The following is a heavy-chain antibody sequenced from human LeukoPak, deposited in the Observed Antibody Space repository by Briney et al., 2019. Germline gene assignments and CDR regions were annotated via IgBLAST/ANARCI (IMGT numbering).Heavy chain of an antibody. CDR1: GFTFSSYA. V-gene: IGHV3-23*01. Sequence: PGGSLRLSCAASGFTFSSYAMSWVRQAPGKGLEWVSAISGSGGSTYYADSVKGRFTISRDNSKNTLYLQMNSLRAEDTAVYYCAKGKRGEYDFWSLPFDYWGQGTLVTVSS. CDR3: AKGKRGEYDFWSLPFDY. CDR2: ISGSGGST. J-gene: IGHJ4*02. D-gene: IGHD3-3*01.